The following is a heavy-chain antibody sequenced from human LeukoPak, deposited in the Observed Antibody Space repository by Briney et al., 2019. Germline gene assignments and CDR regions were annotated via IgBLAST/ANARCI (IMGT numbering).Heavy chain of an antibody. J-gene: IGHJ4*02. CDR3: ARGSYIPPYYFDY. D-gene: IGHD3-10*01. CDR1: GYTFTSYD. V-gene: IGHV1-2*02. Sequence: GASVKVSCKASGYTFTSYDINWVRQATGQGLEWMGWINPNSGGTNYAQKFQGRVTMTRDTSISTAYMELSRLRSDDTAVYYCARGSYIPPYYFDYWGQGTLVTVSS. CDR2: INPNSGGT.